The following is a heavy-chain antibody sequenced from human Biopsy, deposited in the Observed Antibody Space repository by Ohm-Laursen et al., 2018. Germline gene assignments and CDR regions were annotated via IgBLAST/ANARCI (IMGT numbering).Heavy chain of an antibody. V-gene: IGHV4-61*01. CDR1: GGSVSSGLHY. Sequence: SETLSLTCTVSGGSVSSGLHYWSWLRQPPGKGLEWIGYISNRGSTNYNPSLRGRVTISVDTSKKQFSLKLTSVISADTAVFFCARLYRLDDYWNDDPPDAFDVWGQGTMVTVSS. CDR3: ARLYRLDDYWNDDPPDAFDV. CDR2: ISNRGST. D-gene: IGHD3-3*01. J-gene: IGHJ3*01.